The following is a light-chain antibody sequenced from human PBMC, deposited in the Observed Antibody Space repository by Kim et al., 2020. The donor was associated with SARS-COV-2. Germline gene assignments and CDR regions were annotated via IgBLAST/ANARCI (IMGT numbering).Light chain of an antibody. CDR2: AAS. V-gene: IGKV1-9*01. Sequence: IQLTQSPSSLSASVGDRVTITCRASQDISSYLAWYQQKPGKAPKLLIYAASTLPSGVPSRFSGSGSVTEFTLTISSLQPEDFATYYWQKIGGDPLRTFGQGTRLGIK. CDR3: QKIGGDPLRT. CDR1: QDISSY. J-gene: IGKJ5*01.